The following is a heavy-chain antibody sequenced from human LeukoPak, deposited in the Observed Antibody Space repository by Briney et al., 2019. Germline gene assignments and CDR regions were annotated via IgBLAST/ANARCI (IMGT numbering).Heavy chain of an antibody. J-gene: IGHJ4*02. D-gene: IGHD6-19*01. CDR1: GFTFSSYG. V-gene: IGHV3-33*01. CDR2: IWYDGSNK. CDR3: ARGKQWLESYYFDY. Sequence: GRSLRLSCAASGFTFSSYGMHWVRQAPGKGPEWVAVIWYDGSNKYYADSVKGRFTISRDNSKNTLYLQMNSLRAEDTAVYYCARGKQWLESYYFDYWGQGTLVTVSS.